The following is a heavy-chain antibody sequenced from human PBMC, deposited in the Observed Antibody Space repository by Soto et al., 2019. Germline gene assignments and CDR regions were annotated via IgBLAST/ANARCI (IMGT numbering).Heavy chain of an antibody. V-gene: IGHV3-66*01. CDR1: GFTVSSNY. CDR2: IYSGGST. CDR3: ARAQSGYDYYYYYYMDV. J-gene: IGHJ6*03. Sequence: PGGSLRLSCAASGFTVSSNYMSWVRQAPGKGLGWVSVIYSGGSTYYADSVKGRFTISRDNSKNTLYLQMNSLRAEDTAVYYCARAQSGYDYYYYYYMDVWGKGTTVTVSS. D-gene: IGHD5-12*01.